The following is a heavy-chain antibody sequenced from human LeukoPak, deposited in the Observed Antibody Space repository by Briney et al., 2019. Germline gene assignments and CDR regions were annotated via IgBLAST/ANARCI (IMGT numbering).Heavy chain of an antibody. CDR1: GYTFTSYD. CDR3: ARGPAAMVPDY. CDR2: MNPNSGNT. Sequence: ASVKVSCKASGYTFTSYDINWVRQATGQEVAGMGWMNPNSGNTGYAQKFQGRVTMTRNTSINTAYMELSSLRSEDTAVYYCARGPAAMVPDYWGQGTLVTVSS. V-gene: IGHV1-8*01. J-gene: IGHJ4*02. D-gene: IGHD5-18*01.